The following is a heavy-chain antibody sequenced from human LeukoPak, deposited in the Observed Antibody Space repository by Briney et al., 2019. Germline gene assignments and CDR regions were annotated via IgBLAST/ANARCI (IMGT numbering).Heavy chain of an antibody. CDR1: GGSISSSSYY. V-gene: IGHV4-39*01. D-gene: IGHD6-13*01. CDR2: IYYSGST. J-gene: IGHJ5*02. Sequence: SETLSLTCTVSGGSISSSSYYWGWIRQPPGKGLEWIGSIYYSGSTYYNPSLKSRVTISVDTSKNQFSLKLSSVTAADTAVYYCARPRQPPATGIGWFDPWGQGTLVTVSS. CDR3: ARPRQPPATGIGWFDP.